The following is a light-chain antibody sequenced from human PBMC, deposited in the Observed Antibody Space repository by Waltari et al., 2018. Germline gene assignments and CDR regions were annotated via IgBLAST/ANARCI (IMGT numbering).Light chain of an antibody. CDR2: GAS. V-gene: IGKV3-20*01. CDR1: QSVSTF. Sequence: TLFCRASQSVSTFLAWYQQKAGQAPRLLIYGASSRATGIPDRFSGSGSGTDFSLTISRLEPEDFAVYYCQNHERLPATFGQGTKVEIK. J-gene: IGKJ1*01. CDR3: QNHERLPAT.